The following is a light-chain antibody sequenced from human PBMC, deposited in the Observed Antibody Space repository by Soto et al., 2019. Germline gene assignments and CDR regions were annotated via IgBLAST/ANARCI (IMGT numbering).Light chain of an antibody. J-gene: IGKJ5*01. V-gene: IGKV3-20*01. CDR2: DAS. Sequence: EIVLTQSPGTLSLSPGERATLSCRASQSVTSSYLAWYKQKPGQAPRLLIYDASSRATGIPDRFSGSGSGTDFTLTISRLEPEDFAVYFCQQYGSSPITFGQGTRPEIK. CDR1: QSVTSSY. CDR3: QQYGSSPIT.